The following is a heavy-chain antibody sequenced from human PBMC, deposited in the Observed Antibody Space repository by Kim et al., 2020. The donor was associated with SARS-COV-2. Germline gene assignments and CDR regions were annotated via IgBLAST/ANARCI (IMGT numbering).Heavy chain of an antibody. CDR1: GYSISSGYY. J-gene: IGHJ4*02. D-gene: IGHD6-13*01. V-gene: IGHV4-38-2*02. CDR2: IYHSGST. CDR3: ARVAAAGTFMSEFDY. Sequence: SETLSLTCTVSGYSISSGYYWGWIRQPPGKGLEWIGSIYHSGSTYYNPSLKSRVTISVDTSKNQFSLKLSSVTAADTAVYYCARVAAAGTFMSEFDYWGQGTLVTVSS.